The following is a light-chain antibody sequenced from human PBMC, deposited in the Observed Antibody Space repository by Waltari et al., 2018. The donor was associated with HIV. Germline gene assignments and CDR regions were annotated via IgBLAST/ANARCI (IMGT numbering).Light chain of an antibody. CDR2: AAS. V-gene: IGKV1-9*01. J-gene: IGKJ1*01. Sequence: DIQMTQSPSTLSASVGDRVTITCRASQSVKTSLAWYQQKPGKAPKLVMYAASTLQSGVPSRFSGSGSGTEFTLTISSLQPEDFATYYCQQVNSYPRTFGQGTKVEIK. CDR3: QQVNSYPRT. CDR1: QSVKTS.